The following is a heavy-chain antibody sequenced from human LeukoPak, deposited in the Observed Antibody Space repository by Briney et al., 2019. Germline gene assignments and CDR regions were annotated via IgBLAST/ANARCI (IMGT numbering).Heavy chain of an antibody. D-gene: IGHD3-10*01. CDR3: AIEVWFRADS. CDR1: GFTLSVYW. J-gene: IGHJ4*02. V-gene: IGHV3-7*05. CDR2: IDQYGGQQ. Sequence: GVSLRLSCAASGFTLSVYWMTWVRQAPGKGLEWVATIDQYGGQQYYVDSVKGRFTISRDNAENSLFLQMNSLRADDTAVYYCAIEVWFRADSWGQGTLVTVSS.